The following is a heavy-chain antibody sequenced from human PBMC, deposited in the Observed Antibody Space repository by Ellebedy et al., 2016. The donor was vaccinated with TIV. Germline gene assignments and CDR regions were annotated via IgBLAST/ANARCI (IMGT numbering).Heavy chain of an antibody. CDR1: GYTFTGYF. V-gene: IGHV1-2*02. J-gene: IGHJ4*02. Sequence: AASVKVSCKASGYTFTGYFMHWVRQAPGPGLEWMGWIDPHSGGTNYAQKFQDRVSMTRDTSISTVYMELSRLTSDDTAVYYCARVLGRSDGANWGQGTLVTVSS. CDR3: ARVLGRSDGAN. CDR2: IDPHSGGT. D-gene: IGHD1-26*01.